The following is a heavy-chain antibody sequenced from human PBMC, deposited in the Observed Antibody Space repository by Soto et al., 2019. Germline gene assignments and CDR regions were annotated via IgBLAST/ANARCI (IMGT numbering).Heavy chain of an antibody. CDR3: ANDFWSGYPHTHQYGMDV. CDR2: IIPIFGTA. Sequence: ASVKVSCKASGGTFSSYAISWLRQAPGQGLEWMGGIIPIFGTANYAQKLPGRVTITADESTSTAYTELRSLRSEDTAVYYCANDFWSGYPHTHQYGMDVWGQGTTVTVSS. D-gene: IGHD3-3*01. J-gene: IGHJ6*02. CDR1: GGTFSSYA. V-gene: IGHV1-69*13.